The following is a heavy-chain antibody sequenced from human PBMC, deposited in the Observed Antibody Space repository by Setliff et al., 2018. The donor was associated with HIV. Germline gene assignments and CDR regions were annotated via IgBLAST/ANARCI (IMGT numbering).Heavy chain of an antibody. V-gene: IGHV4-38-2*01. D-gene: IGHD3-22*01. CDR3: ARAPPYYYDSSGSSFRFDF. Sequence: PSETLSLTCAVSGYSISSGYYWGWIRQPPGKGLEWIGEINHSGSTNYNPSLKSRVTLAVDTSKNQFSLKLSSVTAADTAVYYCARAPPYYYDSSGSSFRFDFWGQGTLVTVSS. CDR2: INHSGST. J-gene: IGHJ4*02. CDR1: GYSISSGYY.